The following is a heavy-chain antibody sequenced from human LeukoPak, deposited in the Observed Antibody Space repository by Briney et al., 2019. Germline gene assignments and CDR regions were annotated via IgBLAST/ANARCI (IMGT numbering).Heavy chain of an antibody. D-gene: IGHD2-2*01. CDR1: GYTFTSYY. CDR2: INPSGGST. J-gene: IGHJ6*03. CDR3: ARDSCSTSCQRYYYYYYMDV. V-gene: IGHV1-46*01. Sequence: GASVKVSCKASGYTFTSYYMHWVRQAPGQGLEWMGIINPSGGSTSYAQKFQGRVTMTRDMSTSTVYMELSSLRSEDTAVYYCARDSCSTSCQRYYYYYYMDVWGKGTTVTVSS.